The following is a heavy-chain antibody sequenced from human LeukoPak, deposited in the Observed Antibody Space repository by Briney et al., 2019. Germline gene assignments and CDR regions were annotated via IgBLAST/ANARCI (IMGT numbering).Heavy chain of an antibody. Sequence: SETLSLTCTVPGGSISSYYWSWIRQPPGKGLEWIGYIYYSGSTNYNPSLKSRVTISVDTSKNQFSLKLSSVTAADTAVYYCARPVSAVAGTAGDNWFDPWGQGTLVTVSS. J-gene: IGHJ5*02. CDR1: GGSISSYY. D-gene: IGHD6-19*01. CDR2: IYYSGST. CDR3: ARPVSAVAGTAGDNWFDP. V-gene: IGHV4-59*08.